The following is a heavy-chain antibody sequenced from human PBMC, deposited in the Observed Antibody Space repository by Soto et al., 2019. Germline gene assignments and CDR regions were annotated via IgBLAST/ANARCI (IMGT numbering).Heavy chain of an antibody. CDR1: GYTFTSYG. D-gene: IGHD2-2*01. CDR3: ARLDCSSTSCPHEYYYYYYMDV. V-gene: IGHV1-18*01. J-gene: IGHJ6*03. Sequence: ASVKVSCKASGYTFTSYGISWVRQAPGQGLEWMGWISAYNGNTNYAQKLQGRVTMTTDTSTSTAYMELRSLRSDDTAVYYCARLDCSSTSCPHEYYYYYYMDVWGKGTTVTVSS. CDR2: ISAYNGNT.